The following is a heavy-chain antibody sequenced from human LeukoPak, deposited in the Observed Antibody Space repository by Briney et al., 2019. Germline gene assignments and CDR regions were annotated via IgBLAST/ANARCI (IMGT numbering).Heavy chain of an antibody. CDR1: GGSLNGYY. J-gene: IGHJ4*02. CDR3: ARAPVATPSEFDY. D-gene: IGHD5-12*01. V-gene: IGHV4-34*11. Sequence: PSETLSLTCAVYGGSLNGYYWSWIRQPPGKRLEWIGYISYSGNTYYNPSLKSRAAISADTPKNQFSLKLSSTTAADTAVYYCARAPVATPSEFDYWGQGTLVTVSS. CDR2: ISYSGNT.